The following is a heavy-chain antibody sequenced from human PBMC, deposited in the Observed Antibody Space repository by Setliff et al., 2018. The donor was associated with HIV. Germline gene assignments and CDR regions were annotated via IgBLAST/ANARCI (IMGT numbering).Heavy chain of an antibody. J-gene: IGHJ4*02. CDR1: RTSFINYY. Sequence: SETLSLTCAVYRTSFINYYWSWIRQPPGQGLEWVGEINHAGNTNYNPSLKSRVTLSIDTSKNQVSLSLTSVAATDTGVYYCARGNYYDGGPLPFDFWGQGSLVTVS. CDR3: ARGNYYDGGPLPFDF. D-gene: IGHD3-16*01. V-gene: IGHV4-34*01. CDR2: INHAGNT.